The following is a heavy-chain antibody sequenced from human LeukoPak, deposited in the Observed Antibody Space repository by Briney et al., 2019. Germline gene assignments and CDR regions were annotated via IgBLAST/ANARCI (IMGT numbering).Heavy chain of an antibody. D-gene: IGHD3-10*01. CDR1: GYTFTGYY. CDR2: INPNSGGT. Sequence: ASVKVSCKASGYTFTGYYMYWVRQAPGQGLEWMGRINPNSGGTNYAQKFQGRVTMTRDTSISTAYMGLSRLRSDDTAVYYCARGYYYGSGSYWPDYWGQGTLVTVSS. CDR3: ARGYYYGSGSYWPDY. J-gene: IGHJ4*02. V-gene: IGHV1-2*06.